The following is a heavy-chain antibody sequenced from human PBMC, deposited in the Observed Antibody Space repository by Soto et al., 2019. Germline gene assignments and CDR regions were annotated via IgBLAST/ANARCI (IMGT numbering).Heavy chain of an antibody. D-gene: IGHD3-3*01. CDR2: IYYSGST. CDR1: GGSISSSSYY. Sequence: SETLSLTCTVSGGSISSSSYYWGWIRQPPGKGLEWIGSIYYSGSTYYNPSPKSRVTISVDTSKNQFSLKLSSVTAADTAVYYCARQGFLEWLLLDYFDYWGQGTLVTVSS. CDR3: ARQGFLEWLLLDYFDY. V-gene: IGHV4-39*01. J-gene: IGHJ4*02.